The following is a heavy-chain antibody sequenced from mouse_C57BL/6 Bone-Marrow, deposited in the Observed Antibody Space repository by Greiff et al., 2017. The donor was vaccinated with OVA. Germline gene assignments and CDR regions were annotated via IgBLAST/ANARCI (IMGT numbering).Heavy chain of an antibody. CDR3: ARLLDV. V-gene: IGHV1-81*01. CDR1: GYTFTSYG. J-gene: IGHJ1*03. CDR2: IYPRSGNT. Sequence: QVQLKESGAELARPGASVKLSCKASGYTFTSYGISWVKQRTGQGLEWIGEIYPRSGNTSYNEKFKGKATLTADKSSSTAYMELRSLTSEDSAVYFCARLLDVWGTGTTVTVSS.